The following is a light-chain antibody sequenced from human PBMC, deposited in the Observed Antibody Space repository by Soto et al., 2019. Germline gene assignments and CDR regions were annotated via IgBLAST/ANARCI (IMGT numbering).Light chain of an antibody. CDR3: QHYGGMWT. V-gene: IGKV1-5*01. Sequence: DIQMTRSPSTLSASEGDRVTITCRASQSISNRLAWYEQKPGKAPKVLIYDASSLESGVPSRLSGSGSGTEFILTISSLQPDDFASYCCQHYGGMWTFGQGTKVEMK. J-gene: IGKJ1*01. CDR1: QSISNR. CDR2: DAS.